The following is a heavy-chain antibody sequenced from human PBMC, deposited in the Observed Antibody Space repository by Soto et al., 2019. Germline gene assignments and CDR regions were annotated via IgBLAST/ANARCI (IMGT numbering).Heavy chain of an antibody. V-gene: IGHV3-11*01. CDR2: ISSSGSTI. CDR3: ARDHTTVTTAYNWFDP. Sequence: GGSLRLSCAASGFTFSDYYMSWIRQAPGKGLEWVSYISSSGSTIYYADSVKGRFTISRDNAKNSLYLQMNSLRAEDTAVYYCARDHTTVTTAYNWFDPWGQGTLVTVSS. J-gene: IGHJ5*02. CDR1: GFTFSDYY. D-gene: IGHD4-17*01.